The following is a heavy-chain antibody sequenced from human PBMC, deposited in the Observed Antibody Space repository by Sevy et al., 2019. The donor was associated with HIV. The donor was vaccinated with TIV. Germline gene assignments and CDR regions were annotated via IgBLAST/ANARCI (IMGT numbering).Heavy chain of an antibody. V-gene: IGHV3-30*18. CDR2: ISYDGSNK. D-gene: IGHD6-6*01. CDR1: GFTFSSYG. Sequence: GGSLRLSCAASGFTFSSYGMHWVRQAPGKGLEWVAVISYDGSNKYYADSVKVRFTISRDNSKKTLYLQMNSLRAEDTAVYYCAKDRTPYSSSSIAWFDPWGQRTLVTVSS. CDR3: AKDRTPYSSSSIAWFDP. J-gene: IGHJ5*02.